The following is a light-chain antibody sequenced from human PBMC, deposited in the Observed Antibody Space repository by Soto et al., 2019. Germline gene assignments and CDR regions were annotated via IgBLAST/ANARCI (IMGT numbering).Light chain of an antibody. J-gene: IGKJ4*01. CDR3: QQYNIYPLT. CDR2: AAS. Sequence: DVQMTQSPSSLSASVGDRVTITCRASQDINSYLAWYQQKPGNAPKSLIYAASSFQTGVTSRFSGSESGTDFTLTISNLQPEDSATYYCQQYNIYPLTFGGGTKVEIK. V-gene: IGKV1D-16*01. CDR1: QDINSY.